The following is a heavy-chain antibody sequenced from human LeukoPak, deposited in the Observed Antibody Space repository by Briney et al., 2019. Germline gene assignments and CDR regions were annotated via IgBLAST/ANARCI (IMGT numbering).Heavy chain of an antibody. CDR1: GFIVSSNS. J-gene: IGHJ4*02. V-gene: IGHV3-53*01. CDR2: IYSAGST. CDR3: AKDDRWLQFCC. Sequence: PGGSLRLSCTVSGFIVSSNSMSWVRQAPGKGLEWVSFIYSAGSTHYSAWVNGRFTISIDNSKNTLYLKMNRLRAEDTAVYYCAKDDRWLQFCCWGQGTLVTVSA. D-gene: IGHD5-24*01.